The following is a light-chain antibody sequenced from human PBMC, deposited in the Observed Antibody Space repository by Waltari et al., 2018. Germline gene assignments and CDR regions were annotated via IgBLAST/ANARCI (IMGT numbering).Light chain of an antibody. V-gene: IGKV4-1*01. J-gene: IGKJ2*01. Sequence: DIVMTQSPDSLPVSLGERATLNCKSSQSVLYNTDNKNYLAWYQQKPGQSPKLLIYWASTRESGVPDRFSGSGSGTDFTLTISGLQADDAAIYVCQQYYDIPVTFGQGTRLEIK. CDR1: QSVLYNTDNKNY. CDR2: WAS. CDR3: QQYYDIPVT.